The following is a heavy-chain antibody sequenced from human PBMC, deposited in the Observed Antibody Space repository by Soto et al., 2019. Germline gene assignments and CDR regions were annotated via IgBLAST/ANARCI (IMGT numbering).Heavy chain of an antibody. CDR3: ARFHYYGSGSYLDYSY. D-gene: IGHD3-10*01. CDR2: IYYSGST. J-gene: IGHJ4*02. V-gene: IGHV4-59*08. Sequence: SETPSISCTVCGGSVCSYYCGGIRQQPGKGLEWIGYIYYSGSTYYNPSLKSRVTISVDTSKNQFSLKLSSVTAADTAVYYCARFHYYGSGSYLDYSYWGQGTLVTVSS. CDR1: GGSVCSYY.